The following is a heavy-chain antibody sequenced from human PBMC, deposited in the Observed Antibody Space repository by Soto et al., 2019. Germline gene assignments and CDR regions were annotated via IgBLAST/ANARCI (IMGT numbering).Heavy chain of an antibody. J-gene: IGHJ3*02. V-gene: IGHV4-4*02. CDR2: IYHSGST. Sequence: PSETLSLTCAVSGGSISSSNWWSWVRQPPGKGLEWIGEIYHSGSTNYNPSLKSRVTISVDKSKNQFSLKLSSVTAADTAVYYCARDQRTQYFRYDRVAFDIWGQGTMVTVSS. CDR1: GGSISSSNW. D-gene: IGHD3-9*01. CDR3: ARDQRTQYFRYDRVAFDI.